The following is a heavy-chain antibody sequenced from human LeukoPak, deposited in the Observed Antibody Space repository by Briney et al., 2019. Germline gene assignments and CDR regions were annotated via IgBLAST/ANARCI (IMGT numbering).Heavy chain of an antibody. CDR3: ESGHSSGWYGAPAAYYFGMDV. V-gene: IGHV3-21*01. J-gene: IGHJ6*02. CDR2: ISSSSSYI. D-gene: IGHD6-19*01. Sequence: GGSLRLSCAASGFTFSSYSMNWVRQAPGKGLEWVSSISSSSSYIYYADSVKGRFTISRDNAKNSLYLQSNSLRAEDTAVYYCESGHSSGWYGAPAAYYFGMDVWGQGTTVTVSS. CDR1: GFTFSSYS.